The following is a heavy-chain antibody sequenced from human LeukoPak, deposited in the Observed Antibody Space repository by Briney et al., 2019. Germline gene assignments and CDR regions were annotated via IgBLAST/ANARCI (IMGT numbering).Heavy chain of an antibody. Sequence: GGSLRLSCAASGFPFSSYAMTWVRQAPGKGLEWVGFIRNKAYGGTAEYAASVKGRFTISRDDSKTIAYLQMNSLKTEDTAVYYCTREKRYFDWFQADYWGQGTLVTVSS. CDR1: GFPFSSYA. D-gene: IGHD3-9*01. J-gene: IGHJ4*02. CDR3: TREKRYFDWFQADY. CDR2: IRNKAYGGTA. V-gene: IGHV3-49*04.